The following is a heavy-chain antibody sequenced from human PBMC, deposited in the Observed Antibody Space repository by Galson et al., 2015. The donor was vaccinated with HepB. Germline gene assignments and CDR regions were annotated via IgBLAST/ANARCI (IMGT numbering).Heavy chain of an antibody. D-gene: IGHD1-1*01. CDR1: GFNFNAFA. Sequence: SLRLSCAASGFNFNAFAMTWVRQAPGKGLERVSSISVGDNITSYADSVKGRFTISGDNSKNTLYLQMSSLRAEDTAVYYCAKGHWLDNWGQGILVTVSS. J-gene: IGHJ4*02. V-gene: IGHV3-23*01. CDR2: ISVGDNIT. CDR3: AKGHWLDN.